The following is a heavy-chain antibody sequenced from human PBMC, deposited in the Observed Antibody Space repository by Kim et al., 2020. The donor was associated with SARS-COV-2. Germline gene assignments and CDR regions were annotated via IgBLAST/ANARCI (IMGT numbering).Heavy chain of an antibody. J-gene: IGHJ5*02. CDR2: INPSGGST. V-gene: IGHV1-46*01. Sequence: ASVKVSCKASGYTFTSYYMHWVRQAPGQGLEWMGIINPSGGSTSYAQKFQGRVTMTRDTSTSTVYMELSSLRSEDTAVYYCARAAFGVGATSYWFDPWGQGTLVTVSS. CDR1: GYTFTSYY. D-gene: IGHD1-26*01. CDR3: ARAAFGVGATSYWFDP.